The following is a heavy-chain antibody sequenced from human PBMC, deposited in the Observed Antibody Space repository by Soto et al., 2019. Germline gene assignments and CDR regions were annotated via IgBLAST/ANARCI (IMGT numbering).Heavy chain of an antibody. CDR3: AKDCPPYGMDV. CDR2: ISYDGSNK. V-gene: IGHV3-30*18. J-gene: IGHJ6*02. Sequence: PGGSLRLSCAASGFTFSSYGMHWVRQAPGKGLEWVAVISYDGSNKYYADSVKGRFTISRDNSKNTLYLQMNSLRAEDTAVYYCAKDCPPYGMDVWGQGTTVTVSS. CDR1: GFTFSSYG.